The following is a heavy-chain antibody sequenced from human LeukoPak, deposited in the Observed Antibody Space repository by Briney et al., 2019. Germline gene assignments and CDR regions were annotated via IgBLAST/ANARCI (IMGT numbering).Heavy chain of an antibody. CDR2: IYYSGSI. Sequence: SETLSLTCTVSGGSISSGDYYWSWIRQHPGKGLEWIGYIYYSGSIYYNPSLKSRVTISVDTSKNQFSLKLSSVTAADTAVYYCAKQSGSYVKGGIDPWGQGTLVTVSS. CDR1: GGSISSGDYY. CDR3: AKQSGSYVKGGIDP. D-gene: IGHD1-26*01. J-gene: IGHJ5*02. V-gene: IGHV4-31*03.